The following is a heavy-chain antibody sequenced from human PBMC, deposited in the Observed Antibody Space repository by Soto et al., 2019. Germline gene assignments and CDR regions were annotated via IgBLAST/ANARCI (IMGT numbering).Heavy chain of an antibody. CDR2: VYHTGAT. CDR1: GASISSSY. D-gene: IGHD5-12*01. J-gene: IGHJ4*02. V-gene: IGHV4-59*01. Sequence: SETLSLTCTVSGASISSSYWSWIRQSPERGLEWIAYVYHTGATNYNPSLKSRVTISLDTSKGQFSLNLTSLTTADTAVYFCARGGNRYSNVASGVGGFDFWGQGSLVTV. CDR3: ARGGNRYSNVASGVGGFDF.